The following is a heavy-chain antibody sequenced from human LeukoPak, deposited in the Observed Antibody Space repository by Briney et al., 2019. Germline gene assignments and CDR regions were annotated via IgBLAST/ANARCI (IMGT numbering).Heavy chain of an antibody. Sequence: GGSLRLSCAASGFTFSSYGMSWVRQAPGKGLEWVSAISGSGGSTYYADSVKGRFTISRDNAKNSLYLQMNSLRAEDTALYYCAKDISHLYGSGSSLDYWGQGTLVTVSS. CDR2: ISGSGGST. J-gene: IGHJ4*02. D-gene: IGHD3-10*01. V-gene: IGHV3-23*01. CDR3: AKDISHLYGSGSSLDY. CDR1: GFTFSSYG.